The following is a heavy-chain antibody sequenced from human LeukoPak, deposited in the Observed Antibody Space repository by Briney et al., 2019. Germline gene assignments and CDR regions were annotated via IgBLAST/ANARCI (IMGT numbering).Heavy chain of an antibody. Sequence: PGGSLRLSCAVSGFTVSGNYMSWVRQAPGKGLEWVSLIYSGGTTYYADSVKGRFTISRDNAKNTLYLQMNSLRAEDTAVYYCARDRRRRMVRGVILSNWFDPWGQGTLVTVSS. V-gene: IGHV3-53*01. J-gene: IGHJ5*02. D-gene: IGHD3-10*01. CDR2: IYSGGTT. CDR3: ARDRRRRMVRGVILSNWFDP. CDR1: GFTVSGNY.